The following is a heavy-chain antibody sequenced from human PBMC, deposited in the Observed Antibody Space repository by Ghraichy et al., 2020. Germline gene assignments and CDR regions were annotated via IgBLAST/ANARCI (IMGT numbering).Heavy chain of an antibody. CDR3: VSQGVNYYDSRGFYHSGDAFNI. CDR2: ISSTGGST. Sequence: GGSLRLSCSASGFTFTKFTMHWVRQAPGKGLEYVSAISSTGGSTHYADSVKGRFIISRNNSKNTLYLQMSSLRPEDTAAYHCVSQGVNYYDSRGFYHSGDAFNIWGQGTMVSVSS. J-gene: IGHJ3*02. CDR1: GFTFTKFT. V-gene: IGHV3-64D*06. D-gene: IGHD3-22*01.